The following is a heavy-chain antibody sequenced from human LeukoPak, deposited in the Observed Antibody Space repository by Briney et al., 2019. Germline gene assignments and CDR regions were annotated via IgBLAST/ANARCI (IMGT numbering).Heavy chain of an antibody. CDR3: ARGGGSRYYDILTGYYKRCWFDP. D-gene: IGHD3-9*01. V-gene: IGHV4-34*01. CDR2: INHSGST. J-gene: IGHJ5*02. Sequence: SETLSLTCAVYGGSFSGYYWSWIRQPPGKGLEWIGEINHSGSTNYNPSLKSRVTISVDTSKNQFSLKLSSVTAADTAVYYCARGGGSRYYDILTGYYKRCWFDPGAREPWSPSSQ. CDR1: GGSFSGYY.